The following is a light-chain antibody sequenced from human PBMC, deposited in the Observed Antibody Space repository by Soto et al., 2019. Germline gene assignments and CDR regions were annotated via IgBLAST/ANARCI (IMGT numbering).Light chain of an antibody. CDR2: QAS. CDR3: QQYSSDST. J-gene: IGKJ2*02. Sequence: DIQMTQSPSTLSASVGDRVTITCRASQSISSWLAWYPQKPGKAPKLLIYQASNLESGVPSRFSVSGSGTEFTLTISSLQPDDFASYYCQQYSSDSTFGQGTKLQLK. CDR1: QSISSW. V-gene: IGKV1-5*03.